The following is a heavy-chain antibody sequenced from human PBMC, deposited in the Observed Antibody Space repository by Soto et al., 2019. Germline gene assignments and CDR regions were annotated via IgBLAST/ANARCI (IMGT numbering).Heavy chain of an antibody. CDR2: ISHSGST. Sequence: QLQLQESGSGLVKPSQTLSLTCAVSSGSISSGGYSWSWIRQSPGKGLEWIGYISHSGSTYYNPSLQRRVTTSVDRSKDQFSLKLSSVTAADTAVYYRASGADVPHYWGQATLVTVSS. V-gene: IGHV4-30-2*06. J-gene: IGHJ4*02. CDR1: SGSISSGGYS. CDR3: ASGADVPHY. D-gene: IGHD3-10*01.